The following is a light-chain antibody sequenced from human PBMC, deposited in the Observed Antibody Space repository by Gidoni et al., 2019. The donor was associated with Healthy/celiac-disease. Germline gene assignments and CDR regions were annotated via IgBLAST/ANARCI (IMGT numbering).Light chain of an antibody. V-gene: IGKV1-5*03. CDR3: QQYNSFPWT. CDR2: KAS. J-gene: IGKJ2*02. CDR1: QSISSW. Sequence: QMTQSPSTLSASVGDRVTITCRASQSISSWLAWYQQKPGKAPKLLIYKASSLESGVPSRFSGSGSGTEFTLTISSLQPDDFATYYCQQYNSFPWTFGQGTKLEIK.